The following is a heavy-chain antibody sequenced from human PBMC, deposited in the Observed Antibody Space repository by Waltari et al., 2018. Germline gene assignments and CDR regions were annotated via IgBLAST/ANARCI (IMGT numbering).Heavy chain of an antibody. CDR2: IYYSGVT. CDR1: GGSISSSSYY. V-gene: IGHV4-39*07. Sequence: QLQLQESGPGLVKPSETLSLTCTVSGGSISSSSYYWGWIRQPPGKGLEWIGSIYYSGVTYSNPSLKSRVTISVDTSKNQFSLKLSSVTAADTAVYYCARYYDSSGYYFSPLDYWGQGTLVTVSS. J-gene: IGHJ4*02. CDR3: ARYYDSSGYYFSPLDY. D-gene: IGHD3-22*01.